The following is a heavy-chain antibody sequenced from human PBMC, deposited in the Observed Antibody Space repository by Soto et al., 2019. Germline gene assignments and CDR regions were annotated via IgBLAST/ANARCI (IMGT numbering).Heavy chain of an antibody. J-gene: IGHJ3*02. Sequence: PSEMLSLSCTVAGGSSVGGGDYWSCIRQPPGKGLEWIGEIYHSGSTNYNPSLKSRVTISVDKSKNQFSLKLSSVTAADTAVYYCARALYSTPPGAALAFDIWGQGTMVTVSS. D-gene: IGHD6-13*01. CDR2: IYHSGST. V-gene: IGHV4-30-4*01. CDR3: ARALYSTPPGAALAFDI. CDR1: GGSSVGGGDY.